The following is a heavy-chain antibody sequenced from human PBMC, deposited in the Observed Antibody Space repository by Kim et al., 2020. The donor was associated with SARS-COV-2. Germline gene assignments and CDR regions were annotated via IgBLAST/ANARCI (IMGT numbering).Heavy chain of an antibody. CDR2: IYYSGST. J-gene: IGHJ4*02. D-gene: IGHD5-18*01. CDR1: GGSISSSSYY. Sequence: SETLSLTCTVSGGSISSSSYYWGWIRQPPGKGLEWIGSIYYSGSTYYNPSLKSRVTISVDTSKNQFSLKLSSVTAADTAVYYCARLVSHSYGYLDYWGQGTLVTVSS. V-gene: IGHV4-39*01. CDR3: ARLVSHSYGYLDY.